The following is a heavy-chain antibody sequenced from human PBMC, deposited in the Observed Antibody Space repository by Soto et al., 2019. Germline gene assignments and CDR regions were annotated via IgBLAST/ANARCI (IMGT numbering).Heavy chain of an antibody. J-gene: IGHJ4*02. CDR3: ARSLTYYYETSGYYLGNI. CDR2: IIPMFDTA. Sequence: QVQLVQSGAEVKKPGSSVKVSCTASGGTFSSYAFSWVRQAPGQGLEWMGGIIPMFDTANYAQKFQDRVTISADESTSTACMELSSLTSEDTAVYYCARSLTYYYETSGYYLGNIWGQGTLVTVSS. V-gene: IGHV1-69*01. CDR1: GGTFSSYA. D-gene: IGHD3-22*01.